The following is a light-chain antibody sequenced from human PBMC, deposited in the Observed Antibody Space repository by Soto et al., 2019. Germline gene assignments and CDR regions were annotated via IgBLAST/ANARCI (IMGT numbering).Light chain of an antibody. J-gene: IGKJ1*01. V-gene: IGKV1-5*01. CDR1: QSISSW. Sequence: DIQMTQSPSTLSASVGDTVTITCRASQSISSWLAWYQQKPGKAPKLLIYDASSLESGVPSRFSGSGSGTEFTLTISSLQPDDFATYYCQQYNSYPVTFGQGTKVDI. CDR2: DAS. CDR3: QQYNSYPVT.